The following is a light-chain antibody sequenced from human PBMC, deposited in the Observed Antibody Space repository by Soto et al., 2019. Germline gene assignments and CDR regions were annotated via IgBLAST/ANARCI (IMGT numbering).Light chain of an antibody. V-gene: IGLV1-40*01. Sequence: QFVLTQPPSVSGAPGQRVTISCTGSSSNIGAGYDVHWYQQPPGTAPKLLIYGNSNRPSGVPDRFSGSKSGTTASLAITGLQAEDEADYYCQSYDSSLSGSNVFXTGTKVTVL. CDR3: QSYDSSLSGSNV. J-gene: IGLJ1*01. CDR1: SSNIGAGYD. CDR2: GNS.